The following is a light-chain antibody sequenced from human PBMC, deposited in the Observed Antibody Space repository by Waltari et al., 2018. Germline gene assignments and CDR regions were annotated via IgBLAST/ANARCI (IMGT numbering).Light chain of an antibody. CDR1: RSIRSY. CDR2: DAF. J-gene: IGKJ2*01. Sequence: EIVMTQSPATLSVSPGERVTVTCRASRSIRSYLVLDQQKPGQAPRLLIYDAFTRATGIPARFSGSGSGTEFTLTISSLQSEDFAVYYCQHYINWPHTFGQGTKLEIK. CDR3: QHYINWPHT. V-gene: IGKV3-15*01.